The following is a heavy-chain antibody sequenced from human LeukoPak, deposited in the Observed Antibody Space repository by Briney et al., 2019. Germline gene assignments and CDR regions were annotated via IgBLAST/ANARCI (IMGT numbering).Heavy chain of an antibody. CDR2: ISSSSSDI. V-gene: IGHV3-21*01. J-gene: IGHJ4*02. CDR1: GFTFSSYS. Sequence: GGSLRLSCAASGFTFSSYSMNWVRQAPGKGLEWVSSISSSSSDIYYADSVKGRFTISRDNAKNSLYLQMNSLRAEDTAVYYCARDFALYYYDSSGYYDYWGQGTLVTVSS. CDR3: ARDFALYYYDSSGYYDY. D-gene: IGHD3-22*01.